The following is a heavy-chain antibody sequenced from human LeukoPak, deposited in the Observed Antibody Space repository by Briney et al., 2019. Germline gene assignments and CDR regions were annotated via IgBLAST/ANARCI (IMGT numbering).Heavy chain of an antibody. CDR3: ARVVGGYGSSWVLGFDP. J-gene: IGHJ5*02. Sequence: ASVKVSCKASGYTFTSYGISWVRQAPGQGLEWMGWISAYIGNTNYAQKLQGRVTMTTDTSTSTAYMELRSLRSDDTTVYYCARVVGGYGSSWVLGFDPWGQGTRVIVSA. D-gene: IGHD6-13*01. CDR1: GYTFTSYG. CDR2: ISAYIGNT. V-gene: IGHV1-18*01.